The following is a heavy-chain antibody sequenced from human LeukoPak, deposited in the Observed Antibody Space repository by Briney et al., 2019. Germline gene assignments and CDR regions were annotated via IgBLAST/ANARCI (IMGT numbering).Heavy chain of an antibody. D-gene: IGHD3-16*01. CDR1: GFTFSSYW. J-gene: IGHJ6*02. Sequence: GGSLRLSCAASGFTFSSYWMNWARQAPGKGLEWVASINHNGNVNYYVDSVKGRFTISRDNAKNSLYLQMSNLRAEATAVYFCARGGGLDVWGQGATVTVSS. CDR3: ARGGGLDV. V-gene: IGHV3-7*03. CDR2: INHNGNVN.